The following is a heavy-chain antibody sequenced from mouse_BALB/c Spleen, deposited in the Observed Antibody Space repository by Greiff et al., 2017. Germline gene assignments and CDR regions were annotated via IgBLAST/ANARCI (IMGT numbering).Heavy chain of an antibody. D-gene: IGHD1-1*01. CDR1: GFTFSDYY. CDR2: ISDGGSYT. V-gene: IGHV5-4*02. Sequence: EVMLVESGGGLVKPGGSLKLSCAASGFTFSDYYMYWVRQTPEKRLEWVATISDGGSYTYYPDSVKGRFTISRDNAKNNLYLQMSSLKSEDTAMYYCARASSYGSSPWFAYWGQGTLVTVSA. J-gene: IGHJ3*01. CDR3: ARASSYGSSPWFAY.